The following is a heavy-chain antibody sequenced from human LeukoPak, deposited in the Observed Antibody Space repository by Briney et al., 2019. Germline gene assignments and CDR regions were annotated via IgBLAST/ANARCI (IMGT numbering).Heavy chain of an antibody. CDR1: GGTFSSYA. CDR3: AVITPTSYYNWFDP. Sequence: ASVKVSCKASGGTFSSYAISWVRQAPGQGLEWMGRIIPILGIANYAQKFQGRVTMTEDTSTDTAYMELSSLRSEDTAVYYCAVITPTSYYNWFDPWGQGTLVTVSS. J-gene: IGHJ5*02. V-gene: IGHV1-69*04. D-gene: IGHD2-2*01. CDR2: IIPILGIA.